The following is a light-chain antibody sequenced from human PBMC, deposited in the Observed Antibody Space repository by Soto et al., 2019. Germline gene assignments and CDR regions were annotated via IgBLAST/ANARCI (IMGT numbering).Light chain of an antibody. CDR1: QGISSW. CDR3: QQYNSYSPWT. J-gene: IGKJ1*01. CDR2: DAS. Sequence: DIQMTQSASSVSASVGDRFTITCRSSQGISSWLAWYQQKPGKAPKLLIYDASSLESGVPSRFSGSGSGTEFTLTISSLQPDDFATYYCQQYNSYSPWTFGQGTKVDIK. V-gene: IGKV1-5*01.